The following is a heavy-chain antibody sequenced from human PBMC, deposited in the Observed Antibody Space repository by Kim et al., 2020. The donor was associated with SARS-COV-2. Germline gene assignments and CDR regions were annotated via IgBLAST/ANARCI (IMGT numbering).Heavy chain of an antibody. Sequence: GGSLRLSCAASGFTVSSNYMSWVRQAPGKGLEWVSVIYSGGSTYYADSVKGRFTISRDNSKNTLYLQMNSLRAEDTAVYYCARVPPDTAMVTGYFDYWGQGTLVTVSS. D-gene: IGHD5-18*01. J-gene: IGHJ4*02. V-gene: IGHV3-53*01. CDR2: IYSGGST. CDR3: ARVPPDTAMVTGYFDY. CDR1: GFTVSSNY.